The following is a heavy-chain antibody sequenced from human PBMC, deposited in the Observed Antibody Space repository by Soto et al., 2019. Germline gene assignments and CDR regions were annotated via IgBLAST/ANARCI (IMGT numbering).Heavy chain of an antibody. CDR3: AKDPHIVVVVAATPKAFDY. J-gene: IGHJ4*02. CDR1: GFTFSSYA. CDR2: ISGSGGST. Sequence: GGSLRLSCAASGFTFSSYAMSWVRQAPGKGLEWVSAISGSGGSTYYADSVKGRFTISRDNSKNTLYLQMNSLRAEDTAVYYCAKDPHIVVVVAATPKAFDYWGQGTLVTVSS. V-gene: IGHV3-23*01. D-gene: IGHD2-15*01.